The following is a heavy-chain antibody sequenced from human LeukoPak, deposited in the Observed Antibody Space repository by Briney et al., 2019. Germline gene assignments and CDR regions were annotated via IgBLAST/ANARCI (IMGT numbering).Heavy chain of an antibody. V-gene: IGHV3-30*01. D-gene: IGHD2-2*01. CDR1: GFTFSSYA. J-gene: IGHJ5*01. CDR2: ISYDGSNK. Sequence: GRSLRLSCAASGFTFSSYATHWVRQAPGKGLEWVAVISYDGSNKYYADSVKGRFTISRDNSKNTLYLQMNSLRADDTAGYYCARDYSSTSVLDSWGQGTLVTVSS. CDR3: ARDYSSTSVLDS.